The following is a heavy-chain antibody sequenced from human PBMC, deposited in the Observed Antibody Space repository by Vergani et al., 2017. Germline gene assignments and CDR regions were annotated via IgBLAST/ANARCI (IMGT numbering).Heavy chain of an antibody. D-gene: IGHD3-10*01. CDR2: IYYSGST. CDR1: GGSISSGGYY. Sequence: QVQLQESGPGLVKPSQTLSLTCTVSGGSISSGGYYWSWIRQHPGKGLEWIGYIYYSGSTYYNPSLKSRVTISVETSKNQFSLKLSSVTAADTAVYYCARGSSPTMVRGGLGNYFDYWGQGTLVTVSS. J-gene: IGHJ4*02. V-gene: IGHV4-31*03. CDR3: ARGSSPTMVRGGLGNYFDY.